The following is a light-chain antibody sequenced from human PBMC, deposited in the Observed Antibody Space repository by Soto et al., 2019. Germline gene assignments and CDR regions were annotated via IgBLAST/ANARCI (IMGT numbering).Light chain of an antibody. V-gene: IGKV3-15*01. J-gene: IGKJ1*01. CDR1: QNINDY. CDR3: HQYNNWPGT. CDR2: GAS. Sequence: EIVMTQSPATLSVSPGERATLSCRGSQNINDYLAWYQQKPGQTPRLLIYGASARATGIPARFSGSGSGSEFTLTISSLQSEDFAIYYCHQYNNWPGTFGQGTKVDIK.